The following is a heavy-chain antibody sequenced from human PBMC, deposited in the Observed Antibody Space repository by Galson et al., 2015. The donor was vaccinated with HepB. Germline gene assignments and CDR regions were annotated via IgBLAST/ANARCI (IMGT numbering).Heavy chain of an antibody. CDR1: GFTFSSYW. J-gene: IGHJ6*02. CDR2: IEQDGSEK. CDR3: ARGRRITMVRGVIHYYYYGMDV. D-gene: IGHD3-10*01. Sequence: SLRLSCAASGFTFSSYWMSWVRQAPGKGLEWVANIEQDGSEKYYVDSVKGRFTISRDNAKNSLYLQMNSLRAEDTAVYYCARGRRITMVRGVIHYYYYGMDVWGQGTTVTVSS. V-gene: IGHV3-7*03.